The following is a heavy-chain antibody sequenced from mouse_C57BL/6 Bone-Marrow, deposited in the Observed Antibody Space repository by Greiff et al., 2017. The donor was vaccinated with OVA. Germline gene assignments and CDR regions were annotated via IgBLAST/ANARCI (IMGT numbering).Heavy chain of an antibody. CDR1: GFSLTSYA. CDR2: IWTGGGT. CDR3: ARYGYDVEYYFDY. J-gene: IGHJ2*01. D-gene: IGHD2-2*01. V-gene: IGHV2-9-1*01. Sequence: VKLQESGPGLVAPSQSLSITCTVSGFSLTSYAISWVRQPPGKGLEWLGVIWTGGGTNYNSAPKSRLSISKDNSKSQVFLKMNSLQTDDTARYYCARYGYDVEYYFDYWGQGTTLTVSS.